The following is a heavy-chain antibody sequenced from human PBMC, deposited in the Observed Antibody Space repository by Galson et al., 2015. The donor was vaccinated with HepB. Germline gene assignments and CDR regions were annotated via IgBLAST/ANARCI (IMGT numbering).Heavy chain of an antibody. Sequence: CPISGASVSRNSASWNWIRQSPSRGLEWLGRTYYRSKWYNDYAVSEKSRISINRDTSKNQFSLQLNAVTPEVTAVYYCARAYCGVDCSYFDYWGQGTLVTVSP. CDR3: ARAYCGVDCSYFDY. CDR2: TYYRSKWYN. V-gene: IGHV6-1*01. CDR1: GASVSRNSAS. D-gene: IGHD2-21*01. J-gene: IGHJ4*03.